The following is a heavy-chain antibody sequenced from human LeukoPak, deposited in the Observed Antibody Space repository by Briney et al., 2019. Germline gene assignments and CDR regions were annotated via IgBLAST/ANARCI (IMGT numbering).Heavy chain of an antibody. Sequence: LSLTCAVYGGSFSGYYWSWIRQAPGKGLEWVSYISSSGSTIYYADSVKGRFTISRDNAKNSLYLQMNSLRAEDTAVYYCARHNAVAAAGDFDYWGQGTLVTVSS. CDR3: ARHNAVAAAGDFDY. CDR1: GGSFSGYY. J-gene: IGHJ4*02. CDR2: ISSSGSTI. V-gene: IGHV3-11*01. D-gene: IGHD6-13*01.